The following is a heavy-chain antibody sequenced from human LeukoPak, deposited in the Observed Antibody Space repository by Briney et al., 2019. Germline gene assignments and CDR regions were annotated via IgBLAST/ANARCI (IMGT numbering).Heavy chain of an antibody. CDR3: ARDWVMDV. D-gene: IGHD3-16*01. J-gene: IGHJ6*03. Sequence: PGGSLRLSCAASGFAFNSYSMNWVRQAPGKGLEWVSYISSGSSTIYYADAVKGRFTISRDNAKNSLYLQMISLRAEDTAVYYCARDWVMDVWGKGTTVTVSS. V-gene: IGHV3-48*01. CDR1: GFAFNSYS. CDR2: ISSGSSTI.